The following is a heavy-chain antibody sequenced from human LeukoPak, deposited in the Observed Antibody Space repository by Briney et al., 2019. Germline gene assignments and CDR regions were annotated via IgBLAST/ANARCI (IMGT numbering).Heavy chain of an antibody. CDR1: GFTFSSYT. V-gene: IGHV3-48*01. CDR3: ARGLQQQQILGDYYYGMDV. D-gene: IGHD6-13*01. J-gene: IGHJ6*02. CDR2: IMRTAADVT. Sequence: GRSLRLSCAASGFTFSSYTMNWVRQAPGKGLEWISYIMRTAADVTFYADSVEGRFTISRDNSNNTLYLQMNNLRTEDTAVYYCARGLQQQQILGDYYYGMDVWGQGTTVTVSS.